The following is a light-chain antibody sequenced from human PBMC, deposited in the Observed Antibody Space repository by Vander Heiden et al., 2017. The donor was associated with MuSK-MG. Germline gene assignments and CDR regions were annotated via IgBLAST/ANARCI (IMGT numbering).Light chain of an antibody. J-gene: IGKJ2*01. V-gene: IGKV1-39*01. CDR3: QQSDSTPYT. CDR2: GAS. CDR1: QSITTY. Sequence: DIQMTQSPSSLSASVGDRVTVTCRASQSITTYVNWYQQKPGKAPNLLIYGASTLQSGVPSRFSGSGSGTDFTFTISMLQPEDFATYHCQQSDSTPYTFGQGTKLEIK.